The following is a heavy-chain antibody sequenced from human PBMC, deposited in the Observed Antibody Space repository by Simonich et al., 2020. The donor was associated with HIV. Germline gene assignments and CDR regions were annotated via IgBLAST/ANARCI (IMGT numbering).Heavy chain of an antibody. CDR2: NNHSGTT. Sequence: QVQLQQWGAGLLKPSETLSLTCAVYGGSFSGYYWSWIRQPPGKGLEWIGENNHSGTTNYKPSLKSRVTISVDTPKNQFSLKLSSVTAADTAVYYCARRHPTTVTTPYFDYWGQGTLVTVSS. V-gene: IGHV4-34*01. CDR3: ARRHPTTVTTPYFDY. CDR1: GGSFSGYY. D-gene: IGHD4-17*01. J-gene: IGHJ4*02.